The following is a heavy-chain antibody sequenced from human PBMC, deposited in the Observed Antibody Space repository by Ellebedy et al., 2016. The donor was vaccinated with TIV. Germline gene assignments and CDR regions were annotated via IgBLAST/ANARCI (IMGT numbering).Heavy chain of an antibody. V-gene: IGHV1-69*13. Sequence: ASVKVSCXASGGTFSSYAISWVRQAPGQGLEWMGGIIPIFGTANYAPKFQGRVTITADESTSTAYMELSSLRSEDTAVYYCARGSKRVITFTYYYYGMDVWGQGTTVTVSS. CDR3: ARGSKRVITFTYYYYGMDV. CDR1: GGTFSSYA. D-gene: IGHD3-22*01. CDR2: IIPIFGTA. J-gene: IGHJ6*02.